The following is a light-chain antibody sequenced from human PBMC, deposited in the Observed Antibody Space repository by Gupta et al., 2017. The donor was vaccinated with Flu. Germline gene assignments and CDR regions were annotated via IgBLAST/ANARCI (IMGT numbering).Light chain of an antibody. CDR3: HSYAGSNRRV. Sequence: SVTISCTGTSSDVGGYDYVSWYQQHPGTAPKLMILEVSKRPSGVPDRFSGSKSGTTASPTVSVLQAEDEADYYCHSYAGSNRRVFGGGTKLTVL. CDR1: SSDVGGYDY. CDR2: EVS. V-gene: IGLV2-8*01. J-gene: IGLJ3*02.